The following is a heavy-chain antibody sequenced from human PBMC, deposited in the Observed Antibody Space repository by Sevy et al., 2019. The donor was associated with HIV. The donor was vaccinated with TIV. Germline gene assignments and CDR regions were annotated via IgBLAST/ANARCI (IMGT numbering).Heavy chain of an antibody. Sequence: GGSLRLSCKPSGFTFANYAMNWVRQAPGKGLEWVSTIYCTGGVTYYADSVKGRFTISRDNSKNTLYLQMNSLRTEDTAIYYCAGARFDSSGSFDAFDIWGQRTMVTVSS. CDR2: IYCTGGVT. CDR3: AGARFDSSGSFDAFDI. CDR1: GFTFANYA. J-gene: IGHJ3*02. D-gene: IGHD3-22*01. V-gene: IGHV3-23*05.